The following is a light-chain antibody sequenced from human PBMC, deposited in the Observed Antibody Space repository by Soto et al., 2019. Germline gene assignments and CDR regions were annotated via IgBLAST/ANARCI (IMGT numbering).Light chain of an antibody. CDR1: HILLHSNGFNY. CDR2: LGS. J-gene: IGKJ2*01. CDR3: MQALETPPT. Sequence: IVMSQSPLSLTVTPGQPASISCRSSHILLHSNGFNYLDWYLQKPGQPPHLLIYLGSYRASGVPDRFRGSGSGTEFTLSITRVEAEDVGVFYCMQALETPPTFGQGTK. V-gene: IGKV2-28*01.